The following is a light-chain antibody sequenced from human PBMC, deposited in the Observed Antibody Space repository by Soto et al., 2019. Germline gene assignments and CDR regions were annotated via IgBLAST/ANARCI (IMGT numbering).Light chain of an antibody. J-gene: IGKJ5*01. Sequence: DIQMTQSPSTLSASVGDRVTITCRASQGISSWLAWYQQKPGKAPKLLIYDASSLESGVPSRFSGSGSGTDFTLTISSLEPEDFAVYYCQQRSNWPRGTFGQGTRLEIK. CDR1: QGISSW. CDR3: QQRSNWPRGT. V-gene: IGKV1-5*01. CDR2: DAS.